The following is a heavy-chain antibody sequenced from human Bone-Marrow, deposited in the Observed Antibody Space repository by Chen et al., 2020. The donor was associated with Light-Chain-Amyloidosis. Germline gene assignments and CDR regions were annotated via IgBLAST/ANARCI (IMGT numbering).Heavy chain of an antibody. CDR3: ARVMTTVTTCLDY. Sequence: QVQLVESGGGLVKPGGSLRLSCAASGFTFSDYYMSWIRQAPGKGLEWVSYISSSGRTIYYADSVKGRLTISRDTAKNSLYLQMTSLRAEDTAVYYCARVMTTVTTCLDYWGQGTLVTVSS. D-gene: IGHD4-17*01. J-gene: IGHJ4*02. V-gene: IGHV3-11*01. CDR1: GFTFSDYY. CDR2: ISSSGRTI.